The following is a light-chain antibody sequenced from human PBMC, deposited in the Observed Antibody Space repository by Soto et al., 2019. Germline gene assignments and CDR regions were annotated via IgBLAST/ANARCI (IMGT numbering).Light chain of an antibody. CDR3: SAWDDTLSGFYV. CDR2: SNN. Sequence: SVLTQPPSASGTPGQRVTISCSGTSSNIGSNYVYWYQQLPGTAPKLLIYSNNQRSSGVPDRFSGSKSGTSASLAITGLRSEDEADYYCSAWDDTLSGFYVFGAGTKVTVL. CDR1: SSNIGSNY. J-gene: IGLJ1*01. V-gene: IGLV1-47*02.